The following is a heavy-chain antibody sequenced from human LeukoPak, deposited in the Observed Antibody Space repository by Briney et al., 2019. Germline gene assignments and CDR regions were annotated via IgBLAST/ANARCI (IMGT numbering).Heavy chain of an antibody. V-gene: IGHV1-18*01. J-gene: IGHJ4*02. CDR1: GYTFSDFG. Sequence: ASVKVSCETSGYTFSDFGMSWVRQAPGQGLEWMGWTSAYNGDTNYAHNLQGRVTMTTDTSTSTAYMELRSLRSDDTAVYYCARGRPSDYWGQGTLVTVSS. CDR3: ARGRPSDY. CDR2: TSAYNGDT.